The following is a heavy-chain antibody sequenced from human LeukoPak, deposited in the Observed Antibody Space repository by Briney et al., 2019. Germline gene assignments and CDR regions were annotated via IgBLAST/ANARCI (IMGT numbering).Heavy chain of an antibody. D-gene: IGHD3-22*01. V-gene: IGHV3-23*01. CDR3: AIMHPYYVGRGYWVQ. J-gene: IGHJ4*02. Sequence: GESLRLSCAASGFSFSSYAMSWVRQAPGKGLEWVSGISISGDSTSYAASVKGRFTISRDNPRNTLYMETNSLRAEDTALYYCAIMHPYYVGRGYWVQWGQGTLVTVSS. CDR1: GFSFSSYA. CDR2: ISISGDST.